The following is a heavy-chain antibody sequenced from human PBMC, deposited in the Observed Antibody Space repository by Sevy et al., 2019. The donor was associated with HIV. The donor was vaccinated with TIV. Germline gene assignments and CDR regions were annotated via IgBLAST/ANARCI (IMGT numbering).Heavy chain of an antibody. V-gene: IGHV4-39*01. Sequence: SETLSLTCTVSGGSISSSSQYWGWIRQPPGKGLEWIGNIYFSGSTYYNASLKSRVTISADTSKNQFSLKLSSMTAADTAVYYCARSVYGSGSDHFDYWGQGTLVTVSS. D-gene: IGHD3-10*01. J-gene: IGHJ4*02. CDR1: GGSISSSSQY. CDR2: IYFSGST. CDR3: ARSVYGSGSDHFDY.